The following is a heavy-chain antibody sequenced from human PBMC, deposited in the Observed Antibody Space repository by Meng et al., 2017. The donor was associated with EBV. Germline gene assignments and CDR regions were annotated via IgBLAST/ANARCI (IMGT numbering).Heavy chain of an antibody. D-gene: IGHD5-12*01. Sequence: QVQLVRSGLWAQQPWSAGTVACKAAGYTFTSYGISWVRQAPGQGLEWMGWISAYNGNTNYAQKLQGRVTMTTETSTSTAYLELRSLRSDDTDVYYCARETSGYDFNWFDPWGQGTLVTVSS. V-gene: IGHV1-18*01. J-gene: IGHJ5*02. CDR3: ARETSGYDFNWFDP. CDR2: ISAYNGNT. CDR1: GYTFTSYG.